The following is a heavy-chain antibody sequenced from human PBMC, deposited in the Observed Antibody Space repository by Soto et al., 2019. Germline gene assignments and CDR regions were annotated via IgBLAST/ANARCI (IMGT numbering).Heavy chain of an antibody. D-gene: IGHD4-17*01. CDR2: IYYSGST. V-gene: IGHV4-59*01. CDR3: ARTLFTYGNWFDP. CDR1: CGSISSYY. J-gene: IGHJ5*02. Sequence: SDTLSLTCTVSCGSISSYYWSWIRQPPGKGLEWIGYIYYSGSTNYNPSLKSRVTISVDTSKNQFSLKLSSVTAADTAVYYCARTLFTYGNWFDPWGQGTLVTVSS.